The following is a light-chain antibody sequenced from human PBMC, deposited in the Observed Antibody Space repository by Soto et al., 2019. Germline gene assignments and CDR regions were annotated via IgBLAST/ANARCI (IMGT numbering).Light chain of an antibody. J-gene: IGKJ1*01. CDR1: QTISSW. V-gene: IGKV1-5*03. CDR3: QHYNSYSEA. Sequence: DIQMTQSPSTLSGSVGARVTITCLASQTISSWLAWYQQKPGKAPKLLIYKASTLKSGVPSRFSGSGSGTEFTLTISSLQPDDVATYYGQHYNSYSEACGQGTEVELK. CDR2: KAS.